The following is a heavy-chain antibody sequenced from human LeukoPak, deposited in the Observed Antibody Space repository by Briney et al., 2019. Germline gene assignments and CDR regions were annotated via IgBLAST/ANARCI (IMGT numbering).Heavy chain of an antibody. CDR2: ISTTSGTI. CDR1: GFTFSSCG. Sequence: GGSLRLSCAASGFTFSSCGMNWVRQAPGKGLEWVSYISTTSGTIYYADSVKGRFTISRDNAKNSLYLQMNSLRDENTAVYYCAKTLYGDYGIDYWGQGTLVTVSS. J-gene: IGHJ4*02. CDR3: AKTLYGDYGIDY. V-gene: IGHV3-48*02. D-gene: IGHD4-17*01.